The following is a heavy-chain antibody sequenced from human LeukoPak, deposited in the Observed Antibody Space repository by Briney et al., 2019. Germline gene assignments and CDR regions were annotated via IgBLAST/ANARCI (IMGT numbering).Heavy chain of an antibody. J-gene: IGHJ4*02. CDR2: TSAYNGNT. Sequence: GASVKVSCKASGYTFTSYGISWVRQAPGQGLEWMGWTSAYNGNTNYAQKLQGRVTMTTDTSTSTAYMELRSLRSDDTAVYYCAREATCSSTSCSVDYWGQGTLVTVSS. CDR1: GYTFTSYG. CDR3: AREATCSSTSCSVDY. D-gene: IGHD2-2*01. V-gene: IGHV1-18*01.